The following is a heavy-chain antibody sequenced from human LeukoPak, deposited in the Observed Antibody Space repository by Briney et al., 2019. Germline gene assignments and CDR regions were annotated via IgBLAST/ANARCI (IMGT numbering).Heavy chain of an antibody. J-gene: IGHJ4*02. V-gene: IGHV3-23*01. Sequence: GGSLRLSCAASGVTFSSYAMSWVRQAPGKGLEWVSAISGSGGSTYYADSVKGRFTISTDNSKSTLYLQMSSLRAEDTAVYYCAKVGYSSGWYAQYYFDYWGQGTLVTVSS. CDR1: GVTFSSYA. CDR2: ISGSGGST. D-gene: IGHD6-19*01. CDR3: AKVGYSSGWYAQYYFDY.